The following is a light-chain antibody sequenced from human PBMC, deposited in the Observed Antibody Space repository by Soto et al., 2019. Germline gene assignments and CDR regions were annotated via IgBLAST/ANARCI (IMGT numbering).Light chain of an antibody. V-gene: IGKV3-20*01. J-gene: IGKJ1*01. CDR3: QEYGSSRT. CDR1: QSVTSTY. Sequence: EIVLTQSPGTLSLSPGEKATLSCRASQSVTSTYLAWYQQKYGQAPRLLIYDAFRRATGIPDRFSGSGSGTDFTLTISRLEPEDFAVYYCQEYGSSRTFGQGTKV. CDR2: DAF.